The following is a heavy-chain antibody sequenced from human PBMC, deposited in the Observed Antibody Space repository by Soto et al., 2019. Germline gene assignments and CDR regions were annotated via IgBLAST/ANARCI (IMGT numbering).Heavy chain of an antibody. D-gene: IGHD3-10*01. CDR1: GGSISSGGYY. CDR3: ASMGYHYGSGSYPLDY. Sequence: ASETLSLTCTVSGGSISSGGYYWSWIRQHPGKGLEWIGYIYYSGSTHYNPSLKSRVTISLDTSKNQFSLNLRSVTAADTAVYYCASMGYHYGSGSYPLDYWGQGTLVTVSS. J-gene: IGHJ4*02. CDR2: IYYSGST. V-gene: IGHV4-31*03.